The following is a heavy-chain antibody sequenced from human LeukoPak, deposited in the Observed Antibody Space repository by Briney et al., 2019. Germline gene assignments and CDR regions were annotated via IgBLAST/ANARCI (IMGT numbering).Heavy chain of an antibody. CDR2: ISSSSSTI. J-gene: IGHJ4*02. V-gene: IGHV3-48*01. CDR3: ARDKLSSKYCSSTSCYSGFDY. D-gene: IGHD2-2*01. Sequence: GGSLRLSCAASGFTFSSYSMNWVRQAPGKGLEWVSYISSSSSTIYYADSVKGRFTISRDNAKNSLYLQMNSLRAEDTAVYYRARDKLSSKYCSSTSCYSGFDYWGQGTLVTVSS. CDR1: GFTFSSYS.